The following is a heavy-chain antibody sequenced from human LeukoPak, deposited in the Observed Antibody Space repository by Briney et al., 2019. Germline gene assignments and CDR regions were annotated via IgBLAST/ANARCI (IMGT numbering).Heavy chain of an antibody. V-gene: IGHV3-23*01. CDR2: ISGSGGST. CDR1: GFTFSSYA. J-gene: IGHJ4*02. Sequence: GGSLRLSCAASGFTFSSYAMSWVRQAPGKGLEWVSAISGSGGSTYYADSVKGRFTISRDNSKNTLYLQMNSLRAEDTAVYYCAKDMVVGRIGAALPGDYWGQGTLVTVSS. CDR3: AKDMVVGRIGAALPGDY. D-gene: IGHD6-13*01.